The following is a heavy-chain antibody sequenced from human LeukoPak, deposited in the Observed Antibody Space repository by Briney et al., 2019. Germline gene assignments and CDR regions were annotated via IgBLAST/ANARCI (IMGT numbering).Heavy chain of an antibody. J-gene: IGHJ4*02. D-gene: IGHD1-26*01. V-gene: IGHV4-4*07. CDR1: SGSIRSYY. Sequence: PSETLSLTRTVSSGSIRSYYWGWVRQPPGKGLEWIGRIYTTGTTQYTPSLKRRVSMSVDTSTNQFSLNLRSMTAADTAVYYCGRQGYTASFYFFDYWSQGTLVAVS. CDR2: IYTTGTT. CDR3: GRQGYTASFYFFDY.